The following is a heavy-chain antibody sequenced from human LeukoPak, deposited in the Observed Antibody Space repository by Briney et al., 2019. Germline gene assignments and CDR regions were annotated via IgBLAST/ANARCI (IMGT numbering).Heavy chain of an antibody. CDR1: GFTFSSYA. J-gene: IGHJ4*02. Sequence: GGSLRLSCAASGFTFSSYAMSWVRQAPGKGLEWVSSISSSSSYIYYADSVKGRFTISRDNAKNSLYLQMNSLRAEDTAVYYCARIGYSSSCFDYWGQGTLVTVPS. CDR3: ARIGYSSSCFDY. V-gene: IGHV3-21*01. CDR2: ISSSSSYI. D-gene: IGHD6-6*01.